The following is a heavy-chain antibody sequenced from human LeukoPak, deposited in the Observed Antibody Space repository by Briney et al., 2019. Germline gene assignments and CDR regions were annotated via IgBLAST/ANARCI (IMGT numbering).Heavy chain of an antibody. J-gene: IGHJ5*02. D-gene: IGHD2-15*01. CDR2: IYYSGST. V-gene: IGHV4-59*11. Sequence: PSETLSLTCTVSGGSISSHYWSWIRQPPGKGLEWIGYIYYSGSTNYNPSLKSRVTISVDTSKNQFSLKLSSVTAADTAVYYCARGVVAARFWFDPWGQGTLVTVSS. CDR1: GGSISSHY. CDR3: ARGVVAARFWFDP.